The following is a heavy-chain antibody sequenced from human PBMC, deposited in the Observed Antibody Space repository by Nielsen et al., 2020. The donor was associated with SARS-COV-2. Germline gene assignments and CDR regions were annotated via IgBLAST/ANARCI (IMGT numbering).Heavy chain of an antibody. CDR1: GYTFTSYA. CDR2: INTNTGNP. D-gene: IGHD3-10*01. J-gene: IGHJ6*02. V-gene: IGHV7-4-1*02. Sequence: ASVKVSCKDSGYTFTSYAMNWVRQAPGQGLEWMGWINTNTGNPTYAQGFTGRFVFSLDTSVSTAYLQISSLKAEDTAVYYCAREGYYGSGSYPIYYYYGMDVWGQGTTVTVSS. CDR3: AREGYYGSGSYPIYYYYGMDV.